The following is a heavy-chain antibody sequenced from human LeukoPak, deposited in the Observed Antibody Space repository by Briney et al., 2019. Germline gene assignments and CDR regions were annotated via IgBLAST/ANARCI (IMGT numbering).Heavy chain of an antibody. J-gene: IGHJ6*03. CDR3: ARVVYSGYDFRGAMDV. D-gene: IGHD5-12*01. CDR2: IYYTGST. CDR1: GGSISSYY. Sequence: PSETLFLTCTISGGSISSYYWSWIRQPPGKGLEWIGYIYYTGSTNHNPSLKSRVTISVDTSKNQFSLKLSSVTAADTAVYYCARVVYSGYDFRGAMDVWGKGTTVTVSS. V-gene: IGHV4-59*01.